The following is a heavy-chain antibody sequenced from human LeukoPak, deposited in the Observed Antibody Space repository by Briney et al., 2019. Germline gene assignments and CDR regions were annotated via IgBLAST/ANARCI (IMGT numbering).Heavy chain of an antibody. J-gene: IGHJ4*02. CDR3: AKEVRESAWFYFDF. V-gene: IGHV3-23*01. CDR2: IRSSGDST. D-gene: IGHD3-10*01. CDR1: GFTFKTYA. Sequence: PGGSLRLSCSASGFTFKTYAMRCVRQAPGKGLEWVSGIRSSGDSTYYADSVKGRFTISRDNSRNTLYLQMNSLSAEDTAVYYCAKEVRESAWFYFDFWGQGTLATVSS.